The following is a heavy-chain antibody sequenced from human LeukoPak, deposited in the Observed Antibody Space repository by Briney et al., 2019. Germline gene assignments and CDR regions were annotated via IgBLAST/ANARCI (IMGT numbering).Heavy chain of an antibody. V-gene: IGHV4-59*01. CDR2: IYYSGST. CDR1: GGSISSYY. Sequence: SETLSLTCTVSGGSISSYYWSWIRQPPGKGLEWIGYIYYSGSTNYNPSLKSRVTISVDTSKNQFSLKLSSVTAADTAVYYCARDLSASIAVAGNNWFYPWGQGTLVTVSS. D-gene: IGHD6-19*01. J-gene: IGHJ5*02. CDR3: ARDLSASIAVAGNNWFYP.